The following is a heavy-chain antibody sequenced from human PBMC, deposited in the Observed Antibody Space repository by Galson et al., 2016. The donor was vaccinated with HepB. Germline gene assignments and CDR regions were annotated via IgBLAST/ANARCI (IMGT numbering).Heavy chain of an antibody. CDR2: IYWDDGK. CDR1: VG. J-gene: IGHJ4*02. CDR3: AHGAGYFDF. Sequence: VGMGWIRQPPGKALEWLALIYWDDGKHYTPSLKSRLTVTKDTSQNQVVLTMTNMDPVDTATYYCAHGAGYFDFWGQGTLVTVSS. V-gene: IGHV2-5*02. D-gene: IGHD6-19*01.